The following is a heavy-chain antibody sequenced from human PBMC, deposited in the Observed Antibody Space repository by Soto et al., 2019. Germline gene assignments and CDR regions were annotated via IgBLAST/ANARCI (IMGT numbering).Heavy chain of an antibody. CDR2: INHSGST. CDR1: GGAFSGYY. Sequence: SETLSLTCAVYGGAFSGYYRNWLRHPPGKGLVWIGEINHSGSTNYNPSLKSRVTISVDTTKNQFSLKLSSVTAADTAVYYCARKISEGYCTNGVCPKWFDYWGQRTLVTVSS. V-gene: IGHV4-34*01. J-gene: IGHJ4*02. CDR3: ARKISEGYCTNGVCPKWFDY. D-gene: IGHD2-8*01.